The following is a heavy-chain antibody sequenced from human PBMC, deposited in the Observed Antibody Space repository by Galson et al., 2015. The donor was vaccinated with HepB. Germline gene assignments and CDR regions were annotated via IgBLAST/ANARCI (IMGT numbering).Heavy chain of an antibody. D-gene: IGHD2-8*01. V-gene: IGHV3-33*01. CDR1: GFTFGSFG. Sequence: SLRLSCAGSGFTFGSFGMHWVRHPPDKGLEWVAIIWYDGSNRYYADSVKGRFTISRDNSKNTLYLQMSSLRAEDTAVYYCARGEGVYAISTNWGQGTLVTVSS. CDR3: ARGEGVYAISTN. CDR2: IWYDGSNR. J-gene: IGHJ4*02.